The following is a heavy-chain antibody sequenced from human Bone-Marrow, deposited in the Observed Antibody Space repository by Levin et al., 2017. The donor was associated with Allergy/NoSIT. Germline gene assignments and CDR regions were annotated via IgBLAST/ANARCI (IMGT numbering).Heavy chain of an antibody. CDR2: ISESGGGT. J-gene: IGHJ4*02. CDR3: AKGEDFGTSSSWYSTD. CDR1: GFTFSSYA. V-gene: IGHV3-23*01. Sequence: GGSLRLSCAASGFTFSSYAMSWVRQAPGKGLEWVSVISESGGGTYYADSVKGRFTISRDRSKNTLYLQMNSLRVEDTALYYCAKGEDFGTSSSWYSTDWGQGTLVTVSS. D-gene: IGHD6-13*01.